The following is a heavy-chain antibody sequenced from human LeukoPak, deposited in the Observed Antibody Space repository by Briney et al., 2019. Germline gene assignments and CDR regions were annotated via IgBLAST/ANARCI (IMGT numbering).Heavy chain of an antibody. J-gene: IGHJ4*02. Sequence: SQTLSLTCTVSGGSISSGDYYWSWIRQPPGKGLEWIGYIYYSGSTYYNPSLKSRVTISVDTSKNQFSLKLSSVTGADTAVYYCAYSGIAAAGSFDYWGQGTLVTVSS. V-gene: IGHV4-30-4*08. CDR3: AYSGIAAAGSFDY. CDR2: IYYSGST. D-gene: IGHD6-13*01. CDR1: GGSISSGDYY.